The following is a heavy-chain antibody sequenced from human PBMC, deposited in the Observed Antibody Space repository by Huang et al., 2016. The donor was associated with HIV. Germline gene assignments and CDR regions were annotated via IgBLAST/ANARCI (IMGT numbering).Heavy chain of an antibody. CDR3: ARAKDTWDAYDI. V-gene: IGHV3-30-3*01. Sequence: QVQLVESGGGVVQPGRSLRLSCAASGFPFNHHAMHWVRQAPGKGLEWGAGISNDGSNNYYADSVKCRFTISRDSSKSTLFLHMTSLRTEDTAVYYCARAKDTWDAYDIWGQGTMVIVSS. CDR2: ISNDGSNN. D-gene: IGHD5-18*01. CDR1: GFPFNHHA. J-gene: IGHJ3*02.